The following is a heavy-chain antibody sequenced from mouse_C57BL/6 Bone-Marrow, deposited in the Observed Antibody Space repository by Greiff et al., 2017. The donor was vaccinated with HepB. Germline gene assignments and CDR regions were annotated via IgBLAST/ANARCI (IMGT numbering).Heavy chain of an antibody. CDR2: IYPRSGNT. J-gene: IGHJ4*01. V-gene: IGHV1-81*01. Sequence: QVQLQQSGAELARPGASVKLSCKASGYTFTSYGISWVKQRTGQGLEWIGEIYPRSGNTYYNEKFKGKATLTADKSSSTAYMELRSLTSEDSAVYFCARSRPFCYYAMDYWGRGTSVTVSS. CDR3: ARSRPFCYYAMDY. CDR1: GYTFTSYG.